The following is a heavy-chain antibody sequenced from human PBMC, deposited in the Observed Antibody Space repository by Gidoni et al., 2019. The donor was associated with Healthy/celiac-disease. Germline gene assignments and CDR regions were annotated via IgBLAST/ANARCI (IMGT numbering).Heavy chain of an antibody. J-gene: IGHJ6*02. V-gene: IGHV1-46*01. CDR3: AREGSIGGVDYYYYGKDV. D-gene: IGHD3-3*01. Sequence: TSYAQKFQGRVTMTRDTSTSTVYMELSSLRSEDTAVYYCAREGSIGGVDYYYYGKDVWGQGTTVTVSS. CDR2: T.